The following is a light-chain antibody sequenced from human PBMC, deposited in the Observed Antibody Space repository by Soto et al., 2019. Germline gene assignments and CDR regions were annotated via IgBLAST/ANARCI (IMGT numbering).Light chain of an antibody. CDR3: QHYNTYPLT. CDR2: KAS. V-gene: IGKV1-5*03. Sequence: DIQMTQSPSTLSASVGDRVTITCRASQTISSWLAWYQQRPGKAPNLLIYKASTLQSGVPSRFSGSGSGTEFSLTISSLQPDDFATYYCQHYNTYPLTFGGGTTLEIK. J-gene: IGKJ4*01. CDR1: QTISSW.